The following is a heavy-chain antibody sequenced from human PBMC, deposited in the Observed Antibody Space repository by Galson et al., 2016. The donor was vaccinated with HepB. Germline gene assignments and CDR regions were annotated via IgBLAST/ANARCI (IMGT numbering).Heavy chain of an antibody. D-gene: IGHD6-19*01. CDR1: GDSISGTNYY. Sequence: SETLSLTCNVSGDSISGTNYYWGWIRQPPGRGLEWIGSIYYTGSTNYSPSLESRVTISVDTSKNHFSLSLSSVTAADTAVYYCATGIVVAGRMYYYYMDVWGKGTSVTVSS. V-gene: IGHV4-39*01. CDR3: ATGIVVAGRMYYYYMDV. CDR2: IYYTGST. J-gene: IGHJ6*03.